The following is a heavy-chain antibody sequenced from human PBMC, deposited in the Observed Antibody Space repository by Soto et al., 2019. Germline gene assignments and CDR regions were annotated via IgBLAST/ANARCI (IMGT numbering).Heavy chain of an antibody. J-gene: IGHJ6*03. D-gene: IGHD5-12*01. CDR3: ARVYSGYDPHYYYYMDV. CDR2: MNPNSGNT. Sequence: ASVKVSCKASGYTFTSYDINWVRQATGQGLEWKGWMNPNSGNTGYAQKFQGRVTMTRNTSISTAYMELSSLRSEDTAVYYCARVYSGYDPHYYYYMDVWGKGTTVTVSS. V-gene: IGHV1-8*01. CDR1: GYTFTSYD.